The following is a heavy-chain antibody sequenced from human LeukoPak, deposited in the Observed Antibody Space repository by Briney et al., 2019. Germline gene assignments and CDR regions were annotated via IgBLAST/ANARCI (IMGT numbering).Heavy chain of an antibody. D-gene: IGHD4-17*01. J-gene: IGHJ6*03. CDR2: IYYSGST. Sequence: PSETLSLTCTVSGGSISSYYWSWIRQPPGKGLEWIGYIYYSGSTKYNPSLQSRVTISLDTSKNQFSLKLRSLTAADTAVYYCARGSTVLYYYYYMDVWGKGTTVTVSS. CDR3: ARGSTVLYYYYYMDV. V-gene: IGHV4-59*01. CDR1: GGSISSYY.